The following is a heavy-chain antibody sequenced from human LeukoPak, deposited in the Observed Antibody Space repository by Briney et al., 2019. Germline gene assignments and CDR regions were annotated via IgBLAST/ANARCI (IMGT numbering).Heavy chain of an antibody. CDR3: ARMGFYYESSGAFDL. CDR1: GYTFTGYY. D-gene: IGHD3-22*01. V-gene: IGHV1-2*02. Sequence: ASVKVSCKASGYTFTGYYIHWVRRAPGHGLEWMGWINPTSGGTNYVQKLQGRVTINRDTSISTVYMELSRLRSDDTAVYYCARMGFYYESSGAFDLWGQGTMVTVSS. J-gene: IGHJ3*01. CDR2: INPTSGGT.